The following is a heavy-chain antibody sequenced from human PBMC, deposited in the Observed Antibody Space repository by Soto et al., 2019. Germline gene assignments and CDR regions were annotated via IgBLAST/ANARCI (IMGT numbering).Heavy chain of an antibody. V-gene: IGHV5-10-1*01. CDR1: GYSFTSYW. J-gene: IGHJ4*02. D-gene: IGHD3-22*01. CDR3: ARLPSYYYDSSGYYPIDY. CDR2: IDPSDSYT. Sequence: GESLKISCKGSGYSFTSYWISWVRQMPGKGLEWMGRIDPSDSYTNYGPSFQGHVTISADKSISTAYLQWSSLKASDTAMYYCARLPSYYYDSSGYYPIDYWGQGTLVTVSS.